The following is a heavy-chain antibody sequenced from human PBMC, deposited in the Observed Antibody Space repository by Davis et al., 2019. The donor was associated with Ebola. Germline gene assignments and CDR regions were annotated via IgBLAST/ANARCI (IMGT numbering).Heavy chain of an antibody. Sequence: GESLKISCAASGFTFDDYAMHWVRQAPGKGLHWVAYIRYDGSKTYYADSVEGRFAISRDNSKNTLYLQMNSLTAEDTALYYCAKKKAGDRDFFDYWGQGTLVTVSS. CDR1: GFTFDDYA. D-gene: IGHD7-27*01. J-gene: IGHJ4*02. CDR3: AKKKAGDRDFFDY. V-gene: IGHV3-30*02. CDR2: IRYDGSKT.